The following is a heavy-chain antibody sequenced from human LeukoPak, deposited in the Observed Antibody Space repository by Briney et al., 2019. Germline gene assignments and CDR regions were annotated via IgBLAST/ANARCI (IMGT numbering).Heavy chain of an antibody. CDR3: AKDYDILTGLPPVFDY. CDR2: IRYDGSNK. J-gene: IGHJ4*02. Sequence: GGSLRLSCAASGFTFSSYGMHWVRQAPGKGLEWVAFIRYDGSNKYYADSVKGRFTTSRDNSKNTLYLQMNSLRAEDTAVYYCAKDYDILTGLPPVFDYWGQGTLVTVSS. CDR1: GFTFSSYG. D-gene: IGHD3-9*01. V-gene: IGHV3-30*02.